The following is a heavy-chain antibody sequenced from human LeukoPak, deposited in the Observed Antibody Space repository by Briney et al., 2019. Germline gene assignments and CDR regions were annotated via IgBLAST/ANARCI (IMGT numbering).Heavy chain of an antibody. CDR3: ARVLYYYDSSGYYAGY. CDR2: ISAYNGNT. Sequence: ASVKVSCKASGYTFTIYGISWVRQAPGQGLEWMGWISAYNGNTNYAQKLQGRVTMTTDTSTSTAYMELRSLRSDDTAVYYCARVLYYYDSSGYYAGYWGQGTLVTVSS. CDR1: GYTFTIYG. V-gene: IGHV1-18*01. D-gene: IGHD3-22*01. J-gene: IGHJ4*02.